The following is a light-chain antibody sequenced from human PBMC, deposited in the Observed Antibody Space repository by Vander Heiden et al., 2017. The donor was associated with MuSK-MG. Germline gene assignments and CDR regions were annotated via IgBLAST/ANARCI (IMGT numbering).Light chain of an antibody. CDR1: QSISSY. J-gene: IGKJ1*01. CDR3: QQSDSSPKT. V-gene: IGKV1-39*01. Sequence: DIQMTQSPSSLSASVGDRVTITCRASQSISSYLNWYQQKPGKAPKLLIYAASSLQSGVPSRFSGSGSGTEFTLTISRLQPEDSAAYYCQQSDSSPKTFGQGTKVEIK. CDR2: AAS.